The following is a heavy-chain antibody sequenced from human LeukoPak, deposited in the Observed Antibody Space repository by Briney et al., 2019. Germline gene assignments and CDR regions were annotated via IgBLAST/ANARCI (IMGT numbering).Heavy chain of an antibody. CDR1: GFTFSDYA. V-gene: IGHV3-23*01. Sequence: GGSLSLSCAASGFTFSDYAMSWVRQAPGKGLEWVSAISGSGGNTYYAASVKGQFTISRDNSKNTLYLQMNSLRAEDTAIYFCAKSGHLSGRNSFDYWGQGTLVTASS. D-gene: IGHD1-14*01. CDR3: AKSGHLSGRNSFDY. J-gene: IGHJ4*02. CDR2: ISGSGGNT.